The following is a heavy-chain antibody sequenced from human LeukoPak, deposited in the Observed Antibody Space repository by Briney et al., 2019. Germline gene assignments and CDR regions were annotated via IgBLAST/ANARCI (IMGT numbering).Heavy chain of an antibody. D-gene: IGHD3-22*01. CDR1: GFTVSSNY. V-gene: IGHV3-66*01. Sequence: PGVSLRLSCAASGFTVSSNYMSWVRQAPGKGLEWVSVIYSGGSTYYADSVKGRFTISRDNSKNTLYLQMNSLRAEDTAVYYCAIMPAYYDSSGYYHYYFDYWGQGTLVTVSS. J-gene: IGHJ4*02. CDR3: AIMPAYYDSSGYYHYYFDY. CDR2: IYSGGST.